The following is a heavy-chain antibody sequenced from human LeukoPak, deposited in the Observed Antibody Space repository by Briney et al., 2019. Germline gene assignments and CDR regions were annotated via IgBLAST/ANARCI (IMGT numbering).Heavy chain of an antibody. CDR2: ISYSGST. V-gene: IGHV4-59*08. CDR1: GGSIRSYY. D-gene: IGHD2-2*01. J-gene: IGHJ5*02. Sequence: SETLSLTCTVSGGSIRSYYWSWIRQPPGKGLEWIGYISYSGSTNYNPSLKSRVTISVDTSKNQFSLKLSSVTAADTAVYYCARTIVVVPAALVDWFDPWGQGTLVTVSS. CDR3: ARTIVVVPAALVDWFDP.